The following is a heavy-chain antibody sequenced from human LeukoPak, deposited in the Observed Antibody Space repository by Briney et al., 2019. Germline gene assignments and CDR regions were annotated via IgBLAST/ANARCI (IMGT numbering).Heavy chain of an antibody. CDR2: MNQDGREK. V-gene: IGHV3-7*01. Sequence: GGSLRLSCAASGFTFHTYYMGWVRQAPGKGLEWVANMNQDGREKYYVDSVRGRFTISRDNAKNSLYLQMNSLRADDTGVYYCAREGYDIEVDYWGQGTLVTVSS. CDR3: AREGYDIEVDY. D-gene: IGHD3-9*01. J-gene: IGHJ4*02. CDR1: GFTFHTYY.